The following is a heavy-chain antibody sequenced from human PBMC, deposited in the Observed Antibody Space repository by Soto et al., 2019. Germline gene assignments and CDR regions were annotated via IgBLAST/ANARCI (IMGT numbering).Heavy chain of an antibody. CDR1: GGSISSGDYY. V-gene: IGHV4-30-4*01. CDR3: ARLLYVWGSYRYNVNFDY. Sequence: SETLSLTCTVSGGSISSGDYYWSWIRQPPGKGLEWIGYIYYSGSTYYNPSLKSRVTISVDTSKSQFPLKLSSVTAADTAVYYCARLLYVWGSYRYNVNFDYWGQGTLVTVSS. CDR2: IYYSGST. D-gene: IGHD3-16*02. J-gene: IGHJ4*02.